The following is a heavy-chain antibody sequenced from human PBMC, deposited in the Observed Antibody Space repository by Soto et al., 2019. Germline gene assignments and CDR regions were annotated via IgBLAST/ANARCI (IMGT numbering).Heavy chain of an antibody. J-gene: IGHJ4*02. V-gene: IGHV3-72*01. CDR3: VGPSGPGIPDY. CDR2: TRNKANSYTT. Sequence: EVQLVESGGGLVQPGGSLRLSCAASGFTFSDHYMDWVRQAPGKGLEWVGRTRNKANSYTTEYAASVKGRFTISRDDSKNSLYLQMNSLKTEDTAVYYCVGPSGPGIPDYWGQGTLVTVSS. CDR1: GFTFSDHY. D-gene: IGHD1-1*01.